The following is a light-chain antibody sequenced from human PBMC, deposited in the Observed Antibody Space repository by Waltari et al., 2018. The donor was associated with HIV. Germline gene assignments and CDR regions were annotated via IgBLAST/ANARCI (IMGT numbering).Light chain of an antibody. CDR3: VGWDSRLSGYV. Sequence: QPVLTQPPSASGTPGQRVTISCSGRSSNIENDNVYWYQHFPGAAPRLLIYKDTQRPSGVPDRFTGSKSGTSASLAISGLRSEDEADYYCVGWDSRLSGYVFGSGTKVTVL. CDR1: SSNIENDN. V-gene: IGLV1-47*01. J-gene: IGLJ1*01. CDR2: KDT.